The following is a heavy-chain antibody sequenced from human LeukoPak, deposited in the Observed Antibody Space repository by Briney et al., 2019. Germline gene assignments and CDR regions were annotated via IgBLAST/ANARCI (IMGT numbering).Heavy chain of an antibody. CDR3: ARDRQQMLPRDYGMDV. D-gene: IGHD6-13*01. V-gene: IGHV3-23*01. J-gene: IGHJ6*02. Sequence: GGSLRLSCTASGFTFSSYAMSWVRQAPGKGLEWVSTISGSGGSTYYADSVKGRFTISRDNAKNTLYLQMNSLRTEDTAVYYCARDRQQMLPRDYGMDVWGQGTTVTVSS. CDR1: GFTFSSYA. CDR2: ISGSGGST.